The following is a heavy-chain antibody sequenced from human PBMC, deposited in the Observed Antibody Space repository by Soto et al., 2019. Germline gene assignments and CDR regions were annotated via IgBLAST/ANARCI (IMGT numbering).Heavy chain of an antibody. CDR1: GFTFSRYA. CDR3: ARSRNGAVPDSINF. J-gene: IGHJ4*02. CDR2: ISRDGSNK. Sequence: QVQLVESGGGVVQPGGSLRLSCAASGFTFSRYAMHWVRQAPGEGLEWVAVISRDGSNKYYGDSVKGRFTVSRDNSNNTLYLSMSSLGPDDTAVFYCARSRNGAVPDSINFCGQGTLVTVSS. V-gene: IGHV3-30-3*01. D-gene: IGHD2-8*01.